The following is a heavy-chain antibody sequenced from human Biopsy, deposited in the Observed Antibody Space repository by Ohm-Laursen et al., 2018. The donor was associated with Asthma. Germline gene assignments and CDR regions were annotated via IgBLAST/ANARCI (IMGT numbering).Heavy chain of an antibody. V-gene: IGHV4-31*03. CDR1: GGSISSGGYY. J-gene: IGHJ4*02. CDR2: IYYSGST. Sequence: TLSLTCTGSGGSISSGGYYWSWIRQHPGKGLEWIGYIYYSGSTYYNPSLKSRVTISVDTSKNQFTLKLRSVTAADAAVYYCARGPPVDREDWGQGTLVTVSS. CDR3: ARGPPVDRED. D-gene: IGHD5-24*01.